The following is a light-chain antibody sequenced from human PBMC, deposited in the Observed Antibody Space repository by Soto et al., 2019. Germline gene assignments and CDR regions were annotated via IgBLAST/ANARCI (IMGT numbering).Light chain of an antibody. CDR1: QNVSNW. V-gene: IGKV1-5*03. Sequence: DVEMTQSPSTLPTSIGDTVTINCLASQNVSNWLAWYQQKPGKAPKLLIYKASRIESGAPSRVSASGSGTDFTLTLNSLQSDDFATYFCQQYSKEYTFGQGTKLEIK. J-gene: IGKJ2*01. CDR3: QQYSKEYT. CDR2: KAS.